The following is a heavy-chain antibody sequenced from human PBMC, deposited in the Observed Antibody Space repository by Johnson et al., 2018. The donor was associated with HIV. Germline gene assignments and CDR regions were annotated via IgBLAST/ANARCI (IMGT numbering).Heavy chain of an antibody. J-gene: IGHJ3*01. CDR1: GFTFDDYA. CDR2: IRNDGSET. CDR3: ARGLDYYDSSGFRSASFDV. Sequence: VQVVESGGGLVQPGRSLRLSCAASGFTFDDYAMHWVRQAPGKGLVWVSRIRNDGSETAYADSVKGRFFIYCDNSKNTLYLQMDSLRDEDTAVYYCARGLDYYDSSGFRSASFDVWGQGTIVSVSS. D-gene: IGHD3-22*01. V-gene: IGHV3-9*01.